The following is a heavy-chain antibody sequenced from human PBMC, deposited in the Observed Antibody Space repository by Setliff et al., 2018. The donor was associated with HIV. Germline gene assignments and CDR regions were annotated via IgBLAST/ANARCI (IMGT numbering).Heavy chain of an antibody. CDR1: GASISSGGYY. J-gene: IGHJ4*02. Sequence: SETLSLTCTVSGASISSGGYYWSWIRQPAGKGLEWIGRIHTSGTTNYNPSLQSRVTISLDTSKNHFFLKLSSVTAPDTAIYYCARQTWEYYDTLTGYYRSPKNFDSWGQGTLVTVSS. V-gene: IGHV4-61*02. CDR3: ARQTWEYYDTLTGYYRSPKNFDS. CDR2: IHTSGTT. D-gene: IGHD3-9*01.